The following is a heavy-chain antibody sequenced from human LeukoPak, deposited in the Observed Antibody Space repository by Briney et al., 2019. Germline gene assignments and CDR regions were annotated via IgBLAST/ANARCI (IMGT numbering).Heavy chain of an antibody. CDR3: ARDVAAAYGYFDY. J-gene: IGHJ4*02. CDR2: TYHSGST. Sequence: PSETLSLTCAVYGGSFSGYYWSWIRQPPGKGLEWIGETYHSGSTNYNPSLKSRVTISVDKSKNQFSLKLSSVTAADTAVYYCARDVAAAYGYFDYWGQGTLVTVSS. CDR1: GGSFSGYY. V-gene: IGHV4-34*01. D-gene: IGHD6-13*01.